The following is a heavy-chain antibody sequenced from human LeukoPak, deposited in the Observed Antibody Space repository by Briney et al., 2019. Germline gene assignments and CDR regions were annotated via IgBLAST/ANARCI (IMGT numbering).Heavy chain of an antibody. CDR3: ARELYSSSAGYYFDY. CDR2: IYYSGST. D-gene: IGHD6-6*01. CDR1: GGSISSYY. Sequence: SETLSLTCTVSGGSISSYYWSWIRQPPGKGLEWIGYIYYSGSTNYNPSLKSRVTISVDTSKNQFSLKLSSVTAADTAVYYCARELYSSSAGYYFDYWGQGTLVTVSS. J-gene: IGHJ4*02. V-gene: IGHV4-59*01.